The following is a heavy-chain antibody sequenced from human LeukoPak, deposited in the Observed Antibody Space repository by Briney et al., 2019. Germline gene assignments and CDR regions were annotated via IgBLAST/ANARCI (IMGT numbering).Heavy chain of an antibody. V-gene: IGHV3-30*04. CDR3: ARGGIVVVPAAIRTAYNWFDP. Sequence: GRSLRLSCAASGFIFSNYAMHWVRQAPGKGLEWVTIISSDGSNKYYADSVKGRFTISRDNSKKTLYLQMNSLRDEDTAVYYCARGGIVVVPAAIRTAYNWFDPWGQGTLVTVSS. D-gene: IGHD2-2*02. J-gene: IGHJ5*02. CDR1: GFIFSNYA. CDR2: ISSDGSNK.